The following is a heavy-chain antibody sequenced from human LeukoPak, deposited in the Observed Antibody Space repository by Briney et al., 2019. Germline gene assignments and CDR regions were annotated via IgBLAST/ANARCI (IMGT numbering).Heavy chain of an antibody. CDR2: INPNTGDT. CDR3: ARDHVGDDAFDI. CDR1: GYTFNVYY. J-gene: IGHJ3*02. V-gene: IGHV1-2*02. D-gene: IGHD1-26*01. Sequence: ASVKVSCKASGYTFNVYYIHWVRQAPGRGLEWMGWINPNTGDTNYAQKFQGRVTMTRDTSITTAYMELSGLRSDDTAVYYCARDHVGDDAFDIWGQGTMVTVSS.